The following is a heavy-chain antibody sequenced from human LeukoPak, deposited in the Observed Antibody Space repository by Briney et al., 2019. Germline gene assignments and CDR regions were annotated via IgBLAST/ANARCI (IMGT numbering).Heavy chain of an antibody. CDR3: ARDRRRYCSGGSCYPTFDY. J-gene: IGHJ4*02. CDR2: ISAYNGNT. Sequence: ASVKVSCKASGYTFTSYGISWVRQAPGQGLEWMGWISAYNGNTNHAQKLQGRVTMTTDTSTSTAYMELRSLRSDDTAVYYCARDRRRYCSGGSCYPTFDYWGQGTLVTVSS. D-gene: IGHD2-15*01. CDR1: GYTFTSYG. V-gene: IGHV1-18*01.